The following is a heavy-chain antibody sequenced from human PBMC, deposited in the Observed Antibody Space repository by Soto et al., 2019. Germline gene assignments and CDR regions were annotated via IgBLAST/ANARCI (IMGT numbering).Heavy chain of an antibody. CDR2: ISYDGSNK. D-gene: IGHD6-13*01. V-gene: IGHV3-30*18. J-gene: IGHJ6*02. CDR3: AKASPKAAAGTSYYYYGMDV. Sequence: QVQLVESGGGVVQPGRSLRLSCAASGFTFSSYGMHWVRQAPGKGLEWVAVISYDGSNKYYADSVKGRFTISRDNSKNTLYLQMNSLRAEDTAVYCCAKASPKAAAGTSYYYYGMDVWGQGTTVTVSS. CDR1: GFTFSSYG.